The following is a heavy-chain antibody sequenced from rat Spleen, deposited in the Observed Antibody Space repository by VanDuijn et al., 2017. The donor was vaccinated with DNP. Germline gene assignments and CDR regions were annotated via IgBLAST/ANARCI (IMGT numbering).Heavy chain of an antibody. V-gene: IGHV5-58*01. CDR2: INTDGGNT. CDR1: GFTFSSYW. J-gene: IGHJ4*01. D-gene: IGHD1-12*03. CDR3: ARQGYYDGYYYYAMDA. Sequence: EVQLVETGGGLVQPGRSLKLSCVASGFTFSSYWMFWIRQAPGKGLEWVSSINTDGGNTYYPDSVKGRFTISRDFSKSSLYLQMNSLKSEDTATYYCARQGYYDGYYYYAMDAWGQGTSVTVSS.